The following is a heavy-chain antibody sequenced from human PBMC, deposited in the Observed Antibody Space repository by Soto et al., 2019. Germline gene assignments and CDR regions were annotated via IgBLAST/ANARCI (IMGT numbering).Heavy chain of an antibody. CDR3: ARDKSPTYYYDSSGYYPLGY. V-gene: IGHV3-21*01. CDR1: GFTFSSYS. D-gene: IGHD3-22*01. Sequence: GGSLRLSCAASGFTFSSYSMNWVRQAPGKGLEWVSSISSSSSYIYYADSVKGRFTISRDNAKNSLYLQMNSLRAEDTAVYYCARDKSPTYYYDSSGYYPLGYWGQGTLVTVSS. J-gene: IGHJ4*02. CDR2: ISSSSSYI.